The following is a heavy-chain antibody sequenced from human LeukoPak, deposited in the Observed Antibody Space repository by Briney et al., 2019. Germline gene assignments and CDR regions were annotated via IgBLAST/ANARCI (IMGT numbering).Heavy chain of an antibody. D-gene: IGHD6-13*01. CDR1: GFTFSDYY. CDR3: ARSSSSWLSHLYYYYGMDV. J-gene: IGHJ6*04. CDR2: ISSSSSYT. V-gene: IGHV3-11*06. Sequence: GGSLRLSCAASGFTFSDYYMSWIRQAPGEGLEWVSYISSSSSYTNYADSVKGRFTISRDNAKNSLYLQMNSLRAEDTAVYYCARSSSSWLSHLYYYYGMDVWGKGTTVTVSS.